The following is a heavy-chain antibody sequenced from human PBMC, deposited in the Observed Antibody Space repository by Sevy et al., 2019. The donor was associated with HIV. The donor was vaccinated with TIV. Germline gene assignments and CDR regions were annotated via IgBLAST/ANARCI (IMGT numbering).Heavy chain of an antibody. J-gene: IGHJ4*02. V-gene: IGHV3-9*01. CDR2: ISWNSGSI. CDR1: GFTFDDYA. D-gene: IGHD6-13*01. Sequence: GGSLRLSCAASGFTFDDYAMHWVRQAPGKGLEWVSGISWNSGSIAYADSVKGRFTISRDNAKNSLFLQMNSLRAEDTALCYGAKDISVGGSIAAAGTGIFDYWGQGTLVTVSS. CDR3: AKDISVGGSIAAAGTGIFDY.